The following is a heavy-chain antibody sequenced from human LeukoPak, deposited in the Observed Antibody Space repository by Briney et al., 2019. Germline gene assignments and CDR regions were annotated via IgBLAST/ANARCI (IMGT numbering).Heavy chain of an antibody. V-gene: IGHV4-61*02. CDR3: ARVVPAALYYYYYYMDV. D-gene: IGHD2-2*01. CDR2: IYTSGST. Sequence: PSQTLSLICTVSGGSISSGSYYWSWIRQPAGKGLEWIGRIYTSGSTNYNPSLKSRVTISVDTSKNQFSLKLSSVTAADTAVYYCARVVPAALYYYYYYMDVWGKGTTVTVSS. J-gene: IGHJ6*03. CDR1: GGSISSGSYY.